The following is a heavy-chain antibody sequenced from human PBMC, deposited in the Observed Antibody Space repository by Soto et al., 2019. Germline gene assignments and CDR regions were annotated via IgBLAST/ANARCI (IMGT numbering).Heavy chain of an antibody. J-gene: IGHJ4*02. D-gene: IGHD3-10*01. Sequence: PGGSLRLSCTASGCTFGDYAMSWFRQAQGKGLEWVGFITSKAYAGTTEYAATVKGRFTISRDDSKSIAYLQMNSLKTDDTAVYYCSRVPPNNRGAPLDYWGQGTLVTVSS. V-gene: IGHV3-49*03. CDR3: SRVPPNNRGAPLDY. CDR1: GCTFGDYA. CDR2: ITSKAYAGTT.